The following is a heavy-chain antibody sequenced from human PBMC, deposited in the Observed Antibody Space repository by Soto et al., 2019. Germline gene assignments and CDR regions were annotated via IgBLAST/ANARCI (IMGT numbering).Heavy chain of an antibody. Sequence: QVSLQESGPGLVRSSETLSLTCTVSNDSFTSYYWSWIRQSAGRGLEWIGRVHVTGNIHYNPSLRSRVTMSSDSSTSQFVLRLTSVTAADTAVYYCARDAKFSLSWYYYQGIDVWGPGTTVTVTS. CDR2: VHVTGNI. J-gene: IGHJ6*02. V-gene: IGHV4-4*07. CDR1: NDSFTSYY. D-gene: IGHD2-8*01. CDR3: ARDAKFSLSWYYYQGIDV.